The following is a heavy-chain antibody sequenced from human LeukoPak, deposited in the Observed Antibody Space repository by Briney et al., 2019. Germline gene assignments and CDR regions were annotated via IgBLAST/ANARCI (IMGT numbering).Heavy chain of an antibody. Sequence: SETLSLTCAVSGGSFSGYYWSWIRQPPGKGLEWIGEIKHSGSTNYNPSLKSRVTISVDTSKNQFSLKLSSVTAADTAVYYCARTGGSGSKFDYWGQGTLVTVSS. J-gene: IGHJ4*02. D-gene: IGHD3-10*01. CDR3: ARTGGSGSKFDY. CDR1: GGSFSGYY. V-gene: IGHV4-34*01. CDR2: IKHSGST.